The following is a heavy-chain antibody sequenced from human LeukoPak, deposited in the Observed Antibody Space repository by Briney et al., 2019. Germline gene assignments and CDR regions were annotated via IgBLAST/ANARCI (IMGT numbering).Heavy chain of an antibody. CDR3: ASFEDRRGGYYGSDPRPHAFDI. V-gene: IGHV1-69*04. D-gene: IGHD3-22*01. CDR2: IIPILGIA. J-gene: IGHJ3*02. Sequence: PGGSLRLSCAASGGTFSSYAISWVRQAPGQGLEWMGRIIPILGIANYAQKFQGRVTITADKSTSTAYMELSSLRSEDTAVYYCASFEDRRGGYYGSDPRPHAFDIWGQGTMVTVSS. CDR1: GGTFSSYA.